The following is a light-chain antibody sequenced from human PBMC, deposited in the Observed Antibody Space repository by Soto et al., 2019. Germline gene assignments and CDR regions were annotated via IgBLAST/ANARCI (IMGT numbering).Light chain of an antibody. CDR2: EVT. CDR1: SRDVGKYDR. Sequence: QSALTQPPSVSGSPGQSVTISCTGTSRDVGKYDRVSWYQQPPGTAPKLIIYEVTTRPSGVPARFSGSKSGNTASLTISGLQAEDEADYYCSSYTSTSRYVFGAGTKLTVL. J-gene: IGLJ1*01. CDR3: SSYTSTSRYV. V-gene: IGLV2-18*02.